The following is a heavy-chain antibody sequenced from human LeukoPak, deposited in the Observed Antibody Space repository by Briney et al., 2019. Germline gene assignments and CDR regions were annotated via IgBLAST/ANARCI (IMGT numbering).Heavy chain of an antibody. CDR2: ISGSGGST. J-gene: IGHJ4*02. V-gene: IGHV3-23*01. CDR3: ARDEVSSSGDYFDY. Sequence: PGGSLRLSCAASGFTFSSYAMSWVRQAPGKGLEWVSAISGSGGSTYYADSVKGRFTISRDNSKNSLYLQMNSLRAEDTAVYYCARDEVSSSGDYFDYWGQGTLVTVPS. CDR1: GFTFSSYA. D-gene: IGHD6-6*01.